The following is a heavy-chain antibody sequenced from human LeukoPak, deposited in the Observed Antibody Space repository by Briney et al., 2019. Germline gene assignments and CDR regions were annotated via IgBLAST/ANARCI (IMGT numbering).Heavy chain of an antibody. CDR1: GGSISSYY. Sequence: TSETLSLTCAVSGGSISSYYWSWIRQPPGKGLEWIGHIYYSGSTNYNPALKSRVTISVDASNNQFSLKLSSVTAADTAVYYCARDSYGSDDAFDIWGQGTMVTVSS. CDR3: ARDSYGSDDAFDI. CDR2: IYYSGST. D-gene: IGHD5-18*01. J-gene: IGHJ3*02. V-gene: IGHV4-59*01.